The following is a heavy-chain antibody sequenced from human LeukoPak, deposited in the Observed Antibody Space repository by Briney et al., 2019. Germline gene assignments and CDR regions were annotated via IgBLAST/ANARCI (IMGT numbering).Heavy chain of an antibody. CDR3: ARGHSIFPHLGDYDILTGTDRGMDV. CDR1: GFTFSSYA. D-gene: IGHD3-9*01. V-gene: IGHV3-30-3*01. J-gene: IGHJ6*02. CDR2: ISYDGSNK. Sequence: QPGRSLRLSCAASGFTFSSYAMHWVRQAPGKGLEWVAVISYDGSNKYYADSVKGRFTISRDNSKNTLYLQMNSLRAEDTAVYYCARGHSIFPHLGDYDILTGTDRGMDVWGQGTTVTVSS.